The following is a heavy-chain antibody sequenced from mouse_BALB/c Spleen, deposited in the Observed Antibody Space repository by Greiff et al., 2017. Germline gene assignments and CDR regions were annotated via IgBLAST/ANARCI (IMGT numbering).Heavy chain of an antibody. J-gene: IGHJ3*01. V-gene: IGHV1-77*01. Sequence: VQLQQSGPELVKPGASVKMSCKASGYTFTDYVISWVKQRTGQGLEWIGEIYPGSGSTYYNEKFKGKATLTADKSSNTAYMQLSSLTSEDSAVYYCARYGGVFFAYWGQGTLVTVSA. CDR3: ARYGGVFFAY. D-gene: IGHD1-1*01. CDR1: GYTFTDYV. CDR2: IYPGSGST.